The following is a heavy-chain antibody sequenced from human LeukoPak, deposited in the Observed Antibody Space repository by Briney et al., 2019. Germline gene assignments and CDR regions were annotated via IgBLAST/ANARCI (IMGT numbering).Heavy chain of an antibody. CDR2: IYYSGST. CDR1: GGSISSYY. V-gene: IGHV4-59*01. J-gene: IGHJ4*02. CDR3: ARVGPMTIIDY. Sequence: SETLSLTCTVSGGSISSYYWSWIRQPPGEGLEWIGYIYYSGSTNYNPSLKSRVTISVDTSKNQFSLKLSSVTAADTAVYYCARVGPMTIIDYWGQGTLVTVSS.